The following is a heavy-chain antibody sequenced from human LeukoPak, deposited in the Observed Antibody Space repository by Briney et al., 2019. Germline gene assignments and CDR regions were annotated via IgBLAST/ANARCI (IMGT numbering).Heavy chain of an antibody. Sequence: SETLSLTCTVSGGSISSYYWSWIRQPPGKGLEWIGYIYYSGSTNYNLSLKSRVTISVDTSKNQFSLKLSSVTAADTAVYYCARDGGEMATMLDYWGQGTLVTVSS. CDR2: IYYSGST. D-gene: IGHD5-24*01. J-gene: IGHJ4*02. V-gene: IGHV4-59*01. CDR1: GGSISSYY. CDR3: ARDGGEMATMLDY.